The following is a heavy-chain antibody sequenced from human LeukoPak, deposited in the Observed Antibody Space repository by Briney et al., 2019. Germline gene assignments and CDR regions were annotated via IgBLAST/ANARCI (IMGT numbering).Heavy chain of an antibody. CDR1: GFTFSSYA. V-gene: IGHV3-23*01. Sequence: GGSLRLYCAASGFTFSSYAMSWVRQAPGKGLEWVSAISGSGGSTYYADSVKGRFTISRDNSKNTLYLQMNSLRAEDTAVYYCAKSPLYCSGGSCYPGSMFGWGQGTLVTVSS. CDR3: AKSPLYCSGGSCYPGSMFG. J-gene: IGHJ4*02. CDR2: ISGSGGST. D-gene: IGHD2-15*01.